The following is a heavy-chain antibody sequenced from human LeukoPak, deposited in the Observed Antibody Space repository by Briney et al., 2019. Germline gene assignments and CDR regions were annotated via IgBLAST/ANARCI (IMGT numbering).Heavy chain of an antibody. J-gene: IGHJ4*02. CDR2: MNHRGST. V-gene: IGHV4-34*01. Sequence: SETLSLTCAVYGGSFSGYYWSWIRQPPGKGLEWIGEMNHRGSTNYNPSLKSRVTISVDTSKNQFSLKMRSVTAADTAVYYCARGASSGYYYVRERGYYFEYWGQGTLVTVSS. CDR1: GGSFSGYY. D-gene: IGHD3-22*01. CDR3: ARGASSGYYYVRERGYYFEY.